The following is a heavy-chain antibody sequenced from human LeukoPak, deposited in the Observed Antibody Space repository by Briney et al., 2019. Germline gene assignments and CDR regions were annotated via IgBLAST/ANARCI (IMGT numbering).Heavy chain of an antibody. CDR2: ISSSSYI. CDR3: ARGGVVPAAPFQH. J-gene: IGHJ1*01. V-gene: IGHV3-21*01. Sequence: GGSLRLSCAASGFTFSSYSMNWVRQAPGKGLEWVSSISSSSYIYYADSVKGRFTISRDNAKNSLYLQMNSLRAEDTAVYYCARGGVVPAAPFQHWGQGTLVTVSS. CDR1: GFTFSSYS. D-gene: IGHD2-2*01.